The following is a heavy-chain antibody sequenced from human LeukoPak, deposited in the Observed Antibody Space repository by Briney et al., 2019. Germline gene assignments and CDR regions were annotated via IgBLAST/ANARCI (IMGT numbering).Heavy chain of an antibody. D-gene: IGHD6-19*01. CDR2: IHTSDNT. CDR3: ARRDISSGWSFDY. Sequence: PAETLSLTCTASGGSISNYCWSWIRQPAGKGLEWIGHIHTSDNTYHNPPLKSRVTMSIDTPENQLSLAIRSVTAADTAVYYCARRDISSGWSFDYWGQGTPVTVSS. J-gene: IGHJ4*03. V-gene: IGHV4-4*07. CDR1: GGSISNYC.